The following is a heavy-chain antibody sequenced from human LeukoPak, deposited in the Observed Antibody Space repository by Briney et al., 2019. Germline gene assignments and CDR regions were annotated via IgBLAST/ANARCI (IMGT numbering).Heavy chain of an antibody. CDR1: GYTLTNYG. Sequence: GASVKVSCKASGYTLTNYGVTRVRQAPGQGLEWMGWISVNNRNTQYAQKFEARVTLTTDTSTNTANMELRRLASDDTAIYFCARSSSSVNIESRYGLDLWGQGTTVTVSS. V-gene: IGHV1-18*01. J-gene: IGHJ6*02. CDR2: ISVNNRNT. D-gene: IGHD6-6*01. CDR3: ARSSSSVNIESRYGLDL.